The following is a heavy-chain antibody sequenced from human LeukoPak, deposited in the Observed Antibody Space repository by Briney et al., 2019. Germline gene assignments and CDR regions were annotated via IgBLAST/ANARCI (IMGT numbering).Heavy chain of an antibody. J-gene: IGHJ4*02. CDR3: AREYCSGGSCYSYY. CDR2: INPSGGST. CDR1: GYTFTSYY. D-gene: IGHD2-15*01. V-gene: IGHV1-46*01. Sequence: ASVKVSCKASGYTFTSYYMHWVRQAPGQGLEWMGIINPSGGSTSYAQKFQGRVTITADKSTSTAYMELSSLRSEDTAVYYCAREYCSGGSCYSYYWGQGTLVTVSS.